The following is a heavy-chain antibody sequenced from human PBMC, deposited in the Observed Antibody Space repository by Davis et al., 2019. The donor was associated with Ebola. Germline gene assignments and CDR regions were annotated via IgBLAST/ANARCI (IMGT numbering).Heavy chain of an antibody. CDR3: ARGDYGDYVIDYYGMDV. D-gene: IGHD4-17*01. CDR1: AYSFTSYG. J-gene: IGHJ6*02. CDR2: ISAYNGNT. Sequence: ASAQVSCKASAYSFTSYGISWVRQAPGQGLEWTGWISAYNGNTNYAQKLQGRVTMTKDTSTSTAYMELRSLRSDDTAVYYCARGDYGDYVIDYYGMDVWGQGTTVTVSS. V-gene: IGHV1-18*01.